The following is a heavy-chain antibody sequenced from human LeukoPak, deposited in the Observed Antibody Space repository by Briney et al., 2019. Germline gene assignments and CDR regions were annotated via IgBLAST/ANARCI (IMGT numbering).Heavy chain of an antibody. CDR2: INHSGST. CDR3: ARLYDSSGYGGWFDP. J-gene: IGHJ5*02. D-gene: IGHD3-22*01. Sequence: PSETLSLTCAVYGGSFSGYYWSWIRQPPGKGLEWIGEINHSGSTNYNPSFQSRVTISVDTSKNQFSLKLTSVTAADTAVYYCARLYDSSGYGGWFDPWGQGTLVTVSS. CDR1: GGSFSGYY. V-gene: IGHV4-34*01.